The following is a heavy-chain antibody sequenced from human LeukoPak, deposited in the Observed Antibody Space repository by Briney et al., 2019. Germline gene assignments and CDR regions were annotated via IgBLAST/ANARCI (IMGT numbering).Heavy chain of an antibody. J-gene: IGHJ4*02. D-gene: IGHD3-10*01. V-gene: IGHV4-34*01. CDR3: VRHPWFGEPPGYFDY. CDR2: INHSGST. Sequence: SETLSLTCAVYGGSFSGYYWSWIRQPPGKGLEWIGEINHSGSTNYNPSLKSRVTISVDTSKNQFSLKLSPVTAADTAVYYCVRHPWFGEPPGYFDYWGQGTLVTVSS. CDR1: GGSFSGYY.